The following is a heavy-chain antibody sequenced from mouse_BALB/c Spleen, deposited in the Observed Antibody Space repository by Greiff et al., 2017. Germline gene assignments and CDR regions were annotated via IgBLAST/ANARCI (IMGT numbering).Heavy chain of an antibody. Sequence: EVQRVESGGGLVKPGGSLKLSCAASGFTFSSYAMSWVRQTPEKRLEWVASISSGGSTYYPDSVKGRFTISRDNARNILYLQMSSLRSEDTAMYYCARESPNYYGMDYWGQGTSVTVSS. CDR2: ISSGGST. CDR3: ARESPNYYGMDY. J-gene: IGHJ4*01. CDR1: GFTFSSYA. V-gene: IGHV5-6-5*01.